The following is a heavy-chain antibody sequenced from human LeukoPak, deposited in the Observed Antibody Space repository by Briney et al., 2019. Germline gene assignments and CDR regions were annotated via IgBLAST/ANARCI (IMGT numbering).Heavy chain of an antibody. V-gene: IGHV3-53*01. CDR3: AREGSYHGMDV. J-gene: IGHJ6*02. CDR2: IYSGGTT. CDR1: GFTVSTNC. Sequence: PGGSLRLSCAASGFTVSTNCMTWVRQAPGKGLEWVSTIYSGGTTYYADSVMGRFTISRDNSKNTLYLQMDSLRAEDTGVYYCAREGSYHGMDVWGQGTTVTVSS.